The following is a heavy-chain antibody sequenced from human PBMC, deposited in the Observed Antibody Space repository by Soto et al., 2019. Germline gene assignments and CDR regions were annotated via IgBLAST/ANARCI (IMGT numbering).Heavy chain of an antibody. D-gene: IGHD3-10*01. Sequence: PSETLSLTCTVSGDSISSYSWSWIRQPPGKGLEWIGSIYYSGNTYYNPPLKSRVTISVDRSKNQFSLKLSSVTAADTAVYYCARLSMVRGVIINIDYWGQGTLVTVSS. CDR3: ARLSMVRGVIINIDY. CDR1: GDSISSYS. CDR2: IYYSGNT. J-gene: IGHJ4*02. V-gene: IGHV4-59*05.